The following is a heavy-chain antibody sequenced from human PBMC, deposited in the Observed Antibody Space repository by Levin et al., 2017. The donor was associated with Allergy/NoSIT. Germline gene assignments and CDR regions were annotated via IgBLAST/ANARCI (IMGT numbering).Heavy chain of an antibody. CDR1: GFTFSSYA. D-gene: IGHD3-10*01. Sequence: GGSLRLSCAASGFTFSSYAMSWVRQAPGKGLEWVSAISGSGGSTYYADSVKGRFTISRDNSKNTLYLQMNSLRAEDTAVYYCATMVRGVSHFDYWGQGTLVTVSS. CDR2: ISGSGGST. CDR3: ATMVRGVSHFDY. J-gene: IGHJ4*02. V-gene: IGHV3-23*01.